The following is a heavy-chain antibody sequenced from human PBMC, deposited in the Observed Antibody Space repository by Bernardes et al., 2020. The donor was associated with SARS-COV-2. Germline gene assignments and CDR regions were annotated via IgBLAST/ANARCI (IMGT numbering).Heavy chain of an antibody. Sequence: GGSLRLSCAASGFTFSSYEMDWVRQAPGKGLEWVSHIGTSSTIIYYAESVRGRFTISRDNAKNSLFLQMNSLRAEDTAVYYCARVTYGAARRDYFEYWGQGILVTVS. CDR2: IGTSSTII. V-gene: IGHV3-48*03. D-gene: IGHD6-6*01. J-gene: IGHJ4*02. CDR1: GFTFSSYE. CDR3: ARVTYGAARRDYFEY.